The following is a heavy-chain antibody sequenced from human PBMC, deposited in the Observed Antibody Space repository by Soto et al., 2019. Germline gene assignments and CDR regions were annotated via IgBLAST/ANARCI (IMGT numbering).Heavy chain of an antibody. J-gene: IGHJ4*02. Sequence: QVQLVQSGAEVKKPGSSVKVSCKASGGTFSSYTISWVRQAPGQGLEWMGRIIPILGIANYAQKFQGRVTITADKSTSTAYMELSSLRAEDTAVYYCERDLATYYGSGSPDYWGQGTLVTVSS. V-gene: IGHV1-69*08. D-gene: IGHD3-10*01. CDR3: ERDLATYYGSGSPDY. CDR1: GGTFSSYT. CDR2: IIPILGIA.